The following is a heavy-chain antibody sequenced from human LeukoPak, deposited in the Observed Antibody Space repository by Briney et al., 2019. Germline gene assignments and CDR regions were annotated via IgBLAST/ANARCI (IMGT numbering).Heavy chain of an antibody. Sequence: GGPLSLSCAAPGFTFSSNELTWVRQAQGKGLGWVSYISSSGSTIYYADSVKGRFTISRDNAKNSLHLQMNSLRAEDTAVYYCARGDSGSYYFDYWGQGTLVTVSS. D-gene: IGHD1-26*01. CDR3: ARGDSGSYYFDY. V-gene: IGHV3-48*03. CDR2: ISSSGSTI. CDR1: GFTFSSNE. J-gene: IGHJ4*02.